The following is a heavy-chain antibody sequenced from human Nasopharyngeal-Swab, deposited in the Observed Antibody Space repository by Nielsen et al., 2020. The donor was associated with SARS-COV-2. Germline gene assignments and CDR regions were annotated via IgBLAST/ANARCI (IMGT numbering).Heavy chain of an antibody. J-gene: IGHJ4*02. Sequence: SETLSLTSTVSGGSISSGDYYWSWIRQPPGKGLEWIGYIYYSGSTYYNPSLKSRVTISVDTSKNQFSLKLSSVTAADTAVYYCARDPFGEIDYWGQGTLVTVSS. V-gene: IGHV4-30-4*01. CDR2: IYYSGST. CDR1: GGSISSGDYY. CDR3: ARDPFGEIDY. D-gene: IGHD3-10*01.